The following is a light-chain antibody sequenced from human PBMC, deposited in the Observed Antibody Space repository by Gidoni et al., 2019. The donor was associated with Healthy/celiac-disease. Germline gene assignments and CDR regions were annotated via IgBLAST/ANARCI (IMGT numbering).Light chain of an antibody. CDR2: NDG. J-gene: IGLJ2*01. Sequence: YILTPPPSVSVAPGQTARITCGGNNIETKTLQGCKQKPGQTPVLVIYNDGDRPSGIPERFSASNSGNTATLSISRVEAGDEADYYCQVWSASSDHEFGGGTKLTVL. CDR1: NIETKT. V-gene: IGLV3-21*02. CDR3: QVWSASSDHE.